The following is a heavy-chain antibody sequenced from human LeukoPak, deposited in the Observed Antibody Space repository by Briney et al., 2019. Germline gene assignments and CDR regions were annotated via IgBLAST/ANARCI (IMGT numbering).Heavy chain of an antibody. CDR2: MNSNSGNT. V-gene: IGHV1-8*01. D-gene: IGHD3-22*01. J-gene: IGHJ4*02. CDR1: GYTFTSYD. CDR3: ARVLTYYYDSSVDY. Sequence: ASVKVSCKASGYTFTSYDINCVRQATGQGLEWMGWMNSNSGNTGYAQKFQGRVTMTRNTSISTAYMELSSLRSEDTAVYYCARVLTYYYDSSVDYWGQGTLVTVSS.